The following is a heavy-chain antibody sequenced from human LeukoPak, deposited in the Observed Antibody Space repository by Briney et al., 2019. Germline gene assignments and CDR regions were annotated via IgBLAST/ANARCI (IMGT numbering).Heavy chain of an antibody. Sequence: GGSLRLSCAASGFVFSTYWMIWVRQAPGNGLEWVAHINQDGSQKYYVDSVKGRFTISRDNARNSLYLQMNSLRAEDTAVYYCASGLLPSLLTAFGFWGLGTLVSVSS. J-gene: IGHJ4*02. V-gene: IGHV3-7*01. CDR2: INQDGSQK. CDR1: GFVFSTYW. D-gene: IGHD1-14*01. CDR3: ASGLLPSLLTAFGF.